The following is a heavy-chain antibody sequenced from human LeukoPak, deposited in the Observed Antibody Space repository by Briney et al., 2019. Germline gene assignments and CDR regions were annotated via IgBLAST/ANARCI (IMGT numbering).Heavy chain of an antibody. CDR3: ARAPLYHYDSSGYLFDY. CDR1: GGSFSVYY. J-gene: IGHJ4*02. Sequence: PTETLSLTCAVYGGSFSVYYWSWIRQPPGKGLEWIGEINHRGSTKYNPSLNSQVTISVDTSKNKFSLKLSSVTAADTAIYYCARAPLYHYDSSGYLFDYWGQGTLVTVSS. V-gene: IGHV4-34*01. D-gene: IGHD3-22*01. CDR2: INHRGST.